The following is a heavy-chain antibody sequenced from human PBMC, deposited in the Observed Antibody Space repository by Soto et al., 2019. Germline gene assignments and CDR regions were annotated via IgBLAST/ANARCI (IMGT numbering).Heavy chain of an antibody. CDR3: ARGMTPPGAPAWYYFDS. J-gene: IGHJ4*02. CDR1: GASITGSSY. CDR2: FSLSGTT. D-gene: IGHD2-8*02. Sequence: SETLSLTCTVSGASITGSSYWSWFRQPAGKGLEWIGRFSLSGTTNYNPSLRSRVTMSADVSKNQFSLRLTSVTAADTALYYCARGMTPPGAPAWYYFDSWGQGTLVTVSS. V-gene: IGHV4-4*07.